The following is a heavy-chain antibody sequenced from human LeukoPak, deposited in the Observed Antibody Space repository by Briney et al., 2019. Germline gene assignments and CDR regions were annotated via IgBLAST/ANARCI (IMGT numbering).Heavy chain of an antibody. CDR1: GFSFSGYW. J-gene: IGHJ4*02. CDR3: ARDLSGPSVY. CDR2: IKPDGGEK. D-gene: IGHD2-15*01. V-gene: IGHV3-7*01. Sequence: GGSLRLSCAASGFSFSGYWMSWLRQAPGKGLEWVANIKPDGGEKYFVDSVKGRFTISRDNAKNSLYLQMNSLRAEDTAVHYCARDLSGPSVYWGQGTLVTVSS.